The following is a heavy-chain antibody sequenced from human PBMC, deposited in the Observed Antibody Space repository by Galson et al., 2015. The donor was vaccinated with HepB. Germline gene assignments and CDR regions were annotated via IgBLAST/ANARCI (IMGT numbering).Heavy chain of an antibody. CDR1: GYTFSSYG. J-gene: IGHJ6*02. D-gene: IGHD6-13*01. CDR2: ISAHNGNT. Sequence: SVKVSCKAAGYTFSSYGITWVRQAPGRGLQWMGRISAHNGNTNYAQELQGRVTMTTDTSTSTAYMELRSLRSDDTAMYYCARAVAAGDYYYGMDVWGQGTTVTVSS. V-gene: IGHV1-18*04. CDR3: ARAVAAGDYYYGMDV.